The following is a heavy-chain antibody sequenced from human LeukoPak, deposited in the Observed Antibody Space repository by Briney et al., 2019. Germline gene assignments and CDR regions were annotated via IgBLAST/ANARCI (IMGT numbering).Heavy chain of an antibody. Sequence: PGGSLRLSCAASGFTFDDYAMHWVRQAPGKGLEWVSGISWNSGSIGYADSVKGRFTISRDNAKNSLYLQMNSLRAEDMALYYCARNSNLDYWGQGTLVTVSS. D-gene: IGHD4-11*01. CDR1: GFTFDDYA. CDR2: ISWNSGSI. CDR3: ARNSNLDY. V-gene: IGHV3-9*03. J-gene: IGHJ4*02.